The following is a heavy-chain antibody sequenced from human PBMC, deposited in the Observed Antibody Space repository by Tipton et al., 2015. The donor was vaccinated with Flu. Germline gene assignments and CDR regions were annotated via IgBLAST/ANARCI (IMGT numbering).Heavy chain of an antibody. Sequence: SLRLSCAASGFTFSSYAMSWVRQAPGKGLEWVSAISGSGGSTYYADSVKGRFTISRDNSKNTLYLQMNSLRAEDTAVYYCAKDGRRSYYFPYYFDYWGQGTLVTVSS. CDR2: ISGSGGST. CDR1: GFTFSSYA. V-gene: IGHV3-23*01. D-gene: IGHD1-26*01. CDR3: AKDGRRSYYFPYYFDY. J-gene: IGHJ4*02.